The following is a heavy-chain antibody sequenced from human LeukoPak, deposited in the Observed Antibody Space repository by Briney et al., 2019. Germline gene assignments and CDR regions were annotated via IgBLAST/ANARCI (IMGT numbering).Heavy chain of an antibody. J-gene: IGHJ4*01. D-gene: IGHD5/OR15-5a*01. CDR1: GFTMRDND. Sequence: GGSLRLSCAVSGFTMRDNDMTWVRQAPGKGLEWVSLIYSSGRTSYADSVKGRFNISKDNSKNTLYPQMNSLRAEDTSVYYCAKRPLSSCNWGLGTLVTVSS. V-gene: IGHV3-66*01. CDR3: AKRPLSSCN. CDR2: IYSSGRT.